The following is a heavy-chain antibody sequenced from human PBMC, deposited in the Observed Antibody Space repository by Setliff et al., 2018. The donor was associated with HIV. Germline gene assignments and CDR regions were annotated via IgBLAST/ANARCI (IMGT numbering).Heavy chain of an antibody. V-gene: IGHV3-48*01. CDR3: ARAVVPAADFDY. D-gene: IGHD2-2*01. CDR1: GFTFSDYS. J-gene: IGHJ4*02. Sequence: GGSLRLSCAASGFTFSDYSMNWVRQAPGKGLEWVSYISRSSTTMYYADYVKGRFTISRDNAKNSLFLQMNSLRAEDTAVYYCARAVVPAADFDYWGQGTLVTVSS. CDR2: ISRSSTTM.